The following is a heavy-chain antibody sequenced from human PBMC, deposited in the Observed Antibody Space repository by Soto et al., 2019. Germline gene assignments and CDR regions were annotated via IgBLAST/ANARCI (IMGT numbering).Heavy chain of an antibody. CDR2: TYYRSRWYN. D-gene: IGHD1-7*01. V-gene: IGHV6-1*01. J-gene: IGHJ6*03. CDR1: GDSVSSNRAA. CDR3: AGTSSLPWCSTHV. Sequence: SQTLSLTCVISGDSVSSNRAAWNWIRQSPSRGLEWLGRTYYRSRWYNEYAVSVRSRITVNADTSKNQFSLHLTSVPPEDTAVYYCAGTSSLPWCSTHVWYTGTSVTVFS.